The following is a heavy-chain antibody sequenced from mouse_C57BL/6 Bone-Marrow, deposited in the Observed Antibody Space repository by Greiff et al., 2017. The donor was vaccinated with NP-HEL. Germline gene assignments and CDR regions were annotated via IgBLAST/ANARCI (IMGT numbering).Heavy chain of an antibody. D-gene: IGHD2-12*01. CDR2: IYPGDGDT. J-gene: IGHJ3*01. CDR1: GYAFSSSW. V-gene: IGHV1-82*01. CDR3: ARENYYSPSFAY. Sequence: VQLVESGPELVKPGASVKISCKASGYAFSSSWMNWVKQRPGKGLEWIGRIYPGDGDTNYNGKFKGKATLTADKSSSTAYMQLSSLTSEDSAVYFCARENYYSPSFAYWGQGTLVTVSA.